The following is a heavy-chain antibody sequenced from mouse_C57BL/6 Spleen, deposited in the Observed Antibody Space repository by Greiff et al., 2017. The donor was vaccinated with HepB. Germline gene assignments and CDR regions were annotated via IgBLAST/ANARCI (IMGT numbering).Heavy chain of an antibody. V-gene: IGHV3-6*01. CDR2: ISYDGSN. D-gene: IGHD2-12*01. CDR3: ATTDFAY. CDR1: GYSITSGYY. Sequence: ESGPGLVKPSQSLSLTCSVTGYSITSGYYWNWIRQFPGNKLEWMGYISYDGSNNYNPSLKNRISITRDTTKNQFFLKLNSVTTEDTATYYCATTDFAYWGQGTLVTVSA. J-gene: IGHJ3*01.